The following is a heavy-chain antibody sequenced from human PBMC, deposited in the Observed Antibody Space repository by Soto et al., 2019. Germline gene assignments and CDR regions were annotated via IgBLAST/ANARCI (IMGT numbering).Heavy chain of an antibody. V-gene: IGHV1-8*01. Sequence: QVQLVQSGAEVKKPGASVKVSCKASGYTFTSYDINWVRQAAGQGLEWIGWMNPNSGKAGYAQKFQGRVTMAGNTSISTAYMELSRLRSDDTAVYFCARGLVVVSATYWYFDLWGRGTLVTVSS. J-gene: IGHJ2*01. CDR1: GYTFTSYD. CDR2: MNPNSGKA. D-gene: IGHD2-15*01. CDR3: ARGLVVVSATYWYFDL.